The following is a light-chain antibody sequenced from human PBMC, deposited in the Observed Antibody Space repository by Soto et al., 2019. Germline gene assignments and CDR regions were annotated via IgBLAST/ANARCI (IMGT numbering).Light chain of an antibody. V-gene: IGKV3-15*01. CDR1: QTVASN. CDR2: GAS. J-gene: IGKJ2*01. CDR3: QQYHNWPPQYT. Sequence: EIVMTQSPASLSVSPGDGATVSCRASQTVASNLAWYQQKPGQGPRLLIHGASTRAAGVPARFSGSGSGTDFNLTISSLQSEDFAVYYCQQYHNWPPQYTFGQGTKLQIK.